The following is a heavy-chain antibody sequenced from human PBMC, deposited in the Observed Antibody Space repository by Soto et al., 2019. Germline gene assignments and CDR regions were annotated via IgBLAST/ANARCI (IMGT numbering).Heavy chain of an antibody. CDR1: GGSISSGGYS. CDR2: IYHSGST. Sequence: PSETLSLTCAVSGGSISSGGYSWSWIRQPPGKGLEWIGYIYHSGSTYYNPSLKSRVTISVDRSKNQFSLKLSSVTAADTAVYYCARAEDTAMFHWFDPWGQGTLVTVSS. CDR3: ARAEDTAMFHWFDP. D-gene: IGHD5-18*01. V-gene: IGHV4-30-2*01. J-gene: IGHJ5*02.